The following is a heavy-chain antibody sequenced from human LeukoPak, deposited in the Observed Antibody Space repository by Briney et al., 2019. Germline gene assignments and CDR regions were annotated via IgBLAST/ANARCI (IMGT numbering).Heavy chain of an antibody. V-gene: IGHV3-7*03. CDR2: INQDGTDK. J-gene: IGHJ5*02. D-gene: IGHD2-15*01. Sequence: GGSLRLSCAASGFTFSGRWMSWLRQAPGKGLEWVANINQDGTDKYYVDSVKGRFTISRDNAKNSLYLQMNSLRAEDTAVYYCAREGRSLYCSGGTCYSFNWFDPWGQGTLVTVSS. CDR1: GFTFSGRW. CDR3: AREGRSLYCSGGTCYSFNWFDP.